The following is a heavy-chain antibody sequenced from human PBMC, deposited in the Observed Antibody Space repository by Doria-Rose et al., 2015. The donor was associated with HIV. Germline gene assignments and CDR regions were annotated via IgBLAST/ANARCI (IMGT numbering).Heavy chain of an antibody. CDR3: ARERSDGTDV. V-gene: IGHV1-69*01. CDR2: LIPMFDTA. Sequence: SYAITWVRQAPGQGLEWMGGLIPMFDTANYAQIFQGRVTITADESTSTAYMELSSLRSEDTAVYYCARERSDGTDVWGQGTTVTVSS. J-gene: IGHJ6*02. D-gene: IGHD3-10*01. CDR1: SYA.